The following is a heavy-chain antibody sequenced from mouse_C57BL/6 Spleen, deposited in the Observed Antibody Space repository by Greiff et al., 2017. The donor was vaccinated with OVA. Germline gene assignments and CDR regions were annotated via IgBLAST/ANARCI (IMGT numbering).Heavy chain of an antibody. D-gene: IGHD2-3*01. CDR3: ARFDGYYVYFDY. Sequence: QVQLKQSGAELVKPGASVKLSCKASGYTFTSYWMHWVKQRPGQGLEWIGMIHPNSGSTNYNEKFKSKATLTVDKSSSTAYMQLSSLTSEDSAVYYCARFDGYYVYFDYWGQGTTLTVSS. J-gene: IGHJ2*01. V-gene: IGHV1-64*01. CDR1: GYTFTSYW. CDR2: IHPNSGST.